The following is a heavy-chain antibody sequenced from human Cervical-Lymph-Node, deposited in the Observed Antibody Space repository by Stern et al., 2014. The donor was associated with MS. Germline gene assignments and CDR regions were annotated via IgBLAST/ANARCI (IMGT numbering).Heavy chain of an antibody. CDR1: GFTFSSYW. Sequence: EVQLVESGGGLVQPGGSLRLSCAASGFTFSSYWMHWVRQAPGKGLVWVSRINSDGSSTSCADSVKGRFTISRDSAKNTLYLQMNSLRAEDTAVYYCARALGYCSSTSCPNWFDPWGQGTLVTVSS. CDR3: ARALGYCSSTSCPNWFDP. D-gene: IGHD2-2*01. CDR2: INSDGSST. J-gene: IGHJ5*02. V-gene: IGHV3-74*01.